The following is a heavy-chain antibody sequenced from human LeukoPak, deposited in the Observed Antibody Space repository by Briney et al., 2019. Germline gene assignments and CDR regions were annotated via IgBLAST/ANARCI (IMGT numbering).Heavy chain of an antibody. D-gene: IGHD3-22*01. V-gene: IGHV1-18*04. CDR3: ARAYYYDLTGSYYYYMDV. CDR1: GYTFTGYY. Sequence: ASVKVSCKASGYTFTGYYMHWVRQAPGQGLEWMGWISAYNGNTNYAQKLQGRVTMTTDTSTSTAYMELRSLRSDDTAVYYCARAYYYDLTGSYYYYMDVWGKGTTVAISS. CDR2: ISAYNGNT. J-gene: IGHJ6*03.